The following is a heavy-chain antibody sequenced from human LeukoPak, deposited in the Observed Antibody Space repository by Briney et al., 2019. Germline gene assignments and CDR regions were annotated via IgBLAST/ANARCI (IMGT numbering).Heavy chain of an antibody. D-gene: IGHD3/OR15-3a*01. CDR3: ARESRDWHPPNWFDP. CDR2: IYYSGST. V-gene: IGHV4-39*02. J-gene: IGHJ5*02. Sequence: SETLSLTCTVSGGSISSSSYYWGWIRQPPGKGLEWIGSIYYSGSTYYNPSLKSRVTISVDTSKNQFSLKLSSVTAADTAVYYCARESRDWHPPNWFDPWGQGTLVTVSS. CDR1: GGSISSSSYY.